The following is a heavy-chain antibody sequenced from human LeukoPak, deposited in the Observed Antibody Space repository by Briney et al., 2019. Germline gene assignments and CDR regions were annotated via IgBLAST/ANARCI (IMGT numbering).Heavy chain of an antibody. CDR1: GYTFTSYD. D-gene: IGHD5-12*01. Sequence: ASVKVSCKASGYTFTSYDINWVRQATGQGLEWMGWMNPNSGSTGNAQKLQGRVTITRNTSISTDYLELGGLRSEDTALYYCARGRSTGYPYYFEYWGQGTLVTVSS. J-gene: IGHJ4*02. V-gene: IGHV1-8*02. CDR2: MNPNSGST. CDR3: ARGRSTGYPYYFEY.